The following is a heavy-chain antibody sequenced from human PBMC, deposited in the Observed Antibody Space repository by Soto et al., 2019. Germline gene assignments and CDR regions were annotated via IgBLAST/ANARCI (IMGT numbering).Heavy chain of an antibody. D-gene: IGHD4-17*01. CDR2: IYSDDST. Sequence: VQLVESGGDLVQPGGSLRLSCAASGFTVSDNYMSWVRQAPGKGLEWVSIIYSDDSTYSADSVKGRFTISRDNSKNTLYLQMNSLRAEDTAVYYCARLTTVTYWYFDLWGRGTLVTVSS. J-gene: IGHJ2*01. CDR1: GFTVSDNY. V-gene: IGHV3-66*01. CDR3: ARLTTVTYWYFDL.